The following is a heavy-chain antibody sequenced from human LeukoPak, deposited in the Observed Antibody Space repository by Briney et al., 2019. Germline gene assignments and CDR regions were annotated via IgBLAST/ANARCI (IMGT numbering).Heavy chain of an antibody. CDR3: AGSSYPICSSTSCYAKYYYYYYMDV. J-gene: IGHJ6*03. CDR1: GFTFSSYA. CDR2: ISYDGSNK. Sequence: GGSLRLSCAASGFTFSSYAMHWVRQAPGKGLEWVAVISYDGSNKYYADSVKGRFTISRDNSKNTLYLQMNSLRAEDTAVYYCAGSSYPICSSTSCYAKYYYYYYMDVWGKGTTVTVSS. D-gene: IGHD2-2*01. V-gene: IGHV3-30*04.